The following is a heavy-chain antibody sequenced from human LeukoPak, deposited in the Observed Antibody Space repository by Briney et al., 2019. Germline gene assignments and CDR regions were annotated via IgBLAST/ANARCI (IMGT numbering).Heavy chain of an antibody. Sequence: KPGGSLRLSCAASGFTFSSYSMNWVRQAPGKGLEWVSSISSSSSLIYYADSVKGRFTISRDNAKNSLYLQMNSLRAEDTAVYYCARVDTIFGVVIPTFDYWGQGTLVTVSS. CDR1: GFTFSSYS. D-gene: IGHD3-3*01. CDR3: ARVDTIFGVVIPTFDY. V-gene: IGHV3-21*01. CDR2: ISSSSSLI. J-gene: IGHJ4*02.